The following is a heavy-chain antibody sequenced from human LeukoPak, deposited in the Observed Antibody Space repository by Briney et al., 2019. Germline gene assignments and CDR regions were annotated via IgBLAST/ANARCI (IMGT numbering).Heavy chain of an antibody. CDR3: ASLRGGFAY. V-gene: IGHV4-59*08. Sequence: SETLSLTCTVSGGSVSSSLWSWIRQPPGKGLEWIGYIYYSGSTNYNPSLKSRVTISVDTSKNQFSLKLSSVTAADTAVYYCASLRGGFAYWGEGTLVTVSS. CDR1: GGSVSSSL. J-gene: IGHJ4*02. CDR2: IYYSGST. D-gene: IGHD3-10*01.